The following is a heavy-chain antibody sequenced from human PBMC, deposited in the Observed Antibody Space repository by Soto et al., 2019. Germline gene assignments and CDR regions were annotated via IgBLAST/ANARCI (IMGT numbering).Heavy chain of an antibody. CDR1: GGSISSYY. V-gene: IGHV4-59*01. CDR3: ARTTGETGRSAYYYYGMDV. CDR2: IYYSGST. D-gene: IGHD3-16*01. J-gene: IGHJ6*02. Sequence: QVQLQESGPGLVKPSETLSLTCTVSGGSISSYYWSWIRQPPGKGLEWIGYIYYSGSTNYNPSLKHRVTITVDTSKNQSSLKLSSVTAADTAVYYCARTTGETGRSAYYYYGMDVWGQGTTVTVSS.